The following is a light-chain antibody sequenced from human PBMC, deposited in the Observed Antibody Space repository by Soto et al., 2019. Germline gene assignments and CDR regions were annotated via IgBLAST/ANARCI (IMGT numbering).Light chain of an antibody. CDR1: SSNLGAGYD. CDR3: QSYDSSPSALDV. V-gene: IGLV1-40*01. J-gene: IGLJ1*01. Sequence: QSVLTQPPSVSGAPGQGVTISCTGSSSNLGAGYDVHWYQHLPGKAPKLLIYGNNNRPSGVPDRFSGSKSGPSASLAISGLQADDEGDYYCQSYDSSPSALDVFGTGTKLTVL. CDR2: GNN.